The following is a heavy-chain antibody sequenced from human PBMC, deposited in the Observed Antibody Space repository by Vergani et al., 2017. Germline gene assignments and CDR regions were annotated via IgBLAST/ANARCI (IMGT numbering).Heavy chain of an antibody. J-gene: IGHJ4*02. V-gene: IGHV3-23*04. CDR3: ARLSYDTTPYLQGGYDC. CDR2: ISARYPST. D-gene: IGHD3-22*01. CDR1: GFTFSSYG. Sequence: VQLVESGGGVVQPGGSLRLSCAASGFTFSSYGMYWVRQAPGKGLEWVSAISARYPSTYYADSVKGRFTISRDNSKNMLYLQMNSLRAEDTAVYYCARLSYDTTPYLQGGYDCWGQGTLVSVSS.